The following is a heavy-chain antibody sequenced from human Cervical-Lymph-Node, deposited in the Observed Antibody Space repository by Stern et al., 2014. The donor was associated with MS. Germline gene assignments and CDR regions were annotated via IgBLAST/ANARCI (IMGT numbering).Heavy chain of an antibody. CDR3: VRDTSSPERSDW. Sequence: EVQLVESGGGVIQPGGSLRLSCTASGFTVSRDYMTWVRQAPGKGLEWVSLITNVGSTFYTDSVKRRFTISRDDSKNPVYLHMTSLRAEDAAMYYFVRDTSSPERSDWWGQGTLVPVSS. V-gene: IGHV3-53*01. J-gene: IGHJ4*02. CDR2: ITNVGST. D-gene: IGHD1-1*01. CDR1: GFTVSRDY.